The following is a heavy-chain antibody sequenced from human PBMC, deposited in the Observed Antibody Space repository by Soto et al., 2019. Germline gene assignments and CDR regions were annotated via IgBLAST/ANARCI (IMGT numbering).Heavy chain of an antibody. V-gene: IGHV1-24*01. CDR3: ATVAYHDYGDYVWFDP. CDR1: GYTLTELS. D-gene: IGHD4-17*01. J-gene: IGHJ5*02. CDR2: FDPEDGET. Sequence: ASVKVSCKVSGYTLTELSMHWVRQAPGKGLEWMGGFDPEDGETIYAQKFQGRVTMTEDTSTDTAYMELSSLRSEDTAVYYCATVAYHDYGDYVWFDPWGQGTLVTVSS.